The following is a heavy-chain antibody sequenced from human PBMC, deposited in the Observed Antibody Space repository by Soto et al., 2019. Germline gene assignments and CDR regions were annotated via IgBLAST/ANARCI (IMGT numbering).Heavy chain of an antibody. D-gene: IGHD3-22*01. CDR1: GYTFTSYG. CDR2: ISAYNGNT. CDR3: ARSGYLISYYYYGMDV. V-gene: IGHV1-18*01. J-gene: IGHJ6*02. Sequence: QVQLVQSGAEVKKPGASVKVSCKASGYTFTSYGISWVRQAPGQGLEWMGWISAYNGNTNYAQKLQGRVTMTTDTSTSTAYMELRSVRSDDTAVYYCARSGYLISYYYYGMDVWGQGTTVTGSS.